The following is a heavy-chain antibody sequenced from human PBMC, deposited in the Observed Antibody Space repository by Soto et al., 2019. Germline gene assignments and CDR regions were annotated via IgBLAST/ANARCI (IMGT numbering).Heavy chain of an antibody. J-gene: IGHJ6*02. Sequence: TSVKVSCEASGYRYTNYYMHWVRQAPGQGLEWMGVINPSGGSTSYAQKFQGRVMMTRDTSTSTVFMEMSSLTHEDTALYYCARAVGSRAYYTMAVWGQGTTVTVSS. CDR3: ARAVGSRAYYTMAV. D-gene: IGHD6-13*01. V-gene: IGHV1-46*01. CDR2: INPSGGST. CDR1: GYRYTNYY.